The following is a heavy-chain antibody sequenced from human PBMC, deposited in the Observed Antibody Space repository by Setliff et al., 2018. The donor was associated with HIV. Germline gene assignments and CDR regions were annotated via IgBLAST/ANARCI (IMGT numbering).Heavy chain of an antibody. J-gene: IGHJ4*02. Sequence: SETLSLTCAVYGGSFNDYYWTWIRQPPGKGLELIGEIDHSGSTKYHASLKSRVTISIDTSKNQISLKLSSVTAADTAVYYCARGLNYYGSGSYLPLGYWGQGTLVTVSS. V-gene: IGHV4-34*01. CDR2: IDHSGST. CDR3: ARGLNYYGSGSYLPLGY. CDR1: GGSFNDYY. D-gene: IGHD3-10*01.